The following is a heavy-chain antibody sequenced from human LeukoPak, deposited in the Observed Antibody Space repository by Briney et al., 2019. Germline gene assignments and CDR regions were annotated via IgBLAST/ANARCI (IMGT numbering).Heavy chain of an antibody. Sequence: SETLSLTCTVSGGSISSGDYYWTWIRQPPGKGLEWVGYIYYNGNTFYNPSLKSRVTISVGTSKNQFSLKLSSVTAADTAVYYCARDAADYYYMDVWGKGTTVTVSS. D-gene: IGHD6-25*01. CDR2: IYYNGNT. CDR1: GGSISSGDYY. CDR3: ARDAADYYYMDV. V-gene: IGHV4-30-4*08. J-gene: IGHJ6*03.